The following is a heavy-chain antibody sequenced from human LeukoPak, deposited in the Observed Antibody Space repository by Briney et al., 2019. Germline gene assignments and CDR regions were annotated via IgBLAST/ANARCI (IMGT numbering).Heavy chain of an antibody. CDR3: AKDGAWLRFDD. D-gene: IGHD5-12*01. CDR1: GFTFSTYG. Sequence: GGSLRLSCAASGFTFSTYGMNWVRQAPGKGLEWVSGVSPSGDITYYADSVKGRFTISRDNSKNTVYLQMNNVRAEDTAVYYWAKDGAWLRFDDWGQGTLVTVS. CDR2: VSPSGDIT. J-gene: IGHJ4*02. V-gene: IGHV3-23*01.